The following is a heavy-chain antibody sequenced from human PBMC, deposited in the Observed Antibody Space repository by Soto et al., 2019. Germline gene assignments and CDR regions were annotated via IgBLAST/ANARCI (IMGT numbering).Heavy chain of an antibody. CDR3: AKDKGIAVAGKGKYYFDY. J-gene: IGHJ4*02. V-gene: IGHV3-23*01. Sequence: EVQLLESGGGLVQPGGSLRLSCAASGFTFSSYAMSWVRQAPGKGLEWVSAISGSGGSTYYADYVKGRFTISRDNSKNTLYLQMNSLRAEDTAVYYCAKDKGIAVAGKGKYYFDYWGQGTLVTVSS. CDR2: ISGSGGST. D-gene: IGHD6-19*01. CDR1: GFTFSSYA.